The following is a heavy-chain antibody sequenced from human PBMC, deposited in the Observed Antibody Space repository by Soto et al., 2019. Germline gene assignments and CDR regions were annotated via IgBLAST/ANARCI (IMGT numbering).Heavy chain of an antibody. J-gene: IGHJ4*02. V-gene: IGHV3-74*01. Sequence: EVQLVESGGDLVQPGGSLRLSCAASGFTFSTYWMHWVRQAPGKGLLWVSRIKTDGTYATYADSVKGRFTISRDNAKKTRYLQMNSMRVEDAAVYYCAAGGSGYYANWGQGTLVTVSS. CDR2: IKTDGTYA. CDR1: GFTFSTYW. CDR3: AAGGSGYYAN. D-gene: IGHD3-22*01.